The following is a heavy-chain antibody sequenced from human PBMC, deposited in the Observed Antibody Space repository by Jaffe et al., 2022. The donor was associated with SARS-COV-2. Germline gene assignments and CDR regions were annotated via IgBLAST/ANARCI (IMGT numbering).Heavy chain of an antibody. D-gene: IGHD5-12*01. Sequence: QVQLQESGPGLVKPSQTLSLTCTVSGDSISSGSYYWSWIRQPAGKGLEWIGRIYTSGNTKYNPSLKSRVTISKDTSNNQFSLKLSLVTAADTAVYYCARDGYLRWFDPWGQGTLVTVSS. V-gene: IGHV4-61*02. CDR2: IYTSGNT. CDR3: ARDGYLRWFDP. J-gene: IGHJ5*02. CDR1: GDSISSGSYY.